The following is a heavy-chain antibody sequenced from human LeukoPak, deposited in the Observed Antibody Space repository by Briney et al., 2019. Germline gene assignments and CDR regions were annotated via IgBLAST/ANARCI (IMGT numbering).Heavy chain of an antibody. V-gene: IGHV1-69*01. J-gene: IGHJ5*02. CDR3: AKGYCSSTSCYTGTGWFDP. Sequence: SSVKVSCKASGGTFSSYAISWVRQAPGQGLEWMGGIIPILGTANYAQKFQGRVTITADESTSTAYMELSSLRSEDTAVYYCAKGYCSSTSCYTGTGWFDPWGQGTLVTVSS. D-gene: IGHD2-2*02. CDR2: IIPILGTA. CDR1: GGTFSSYA.